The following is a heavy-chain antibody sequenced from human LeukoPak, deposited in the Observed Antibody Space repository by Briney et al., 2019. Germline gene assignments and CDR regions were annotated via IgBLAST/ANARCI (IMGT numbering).Heavy chain of an antibody. CDR3: VRGVSGLGLISRAAAGNDAFDI. CDR1: GFAFSNYA. CDR2: IDSAGIYT. V-gene: IGHV3-64*02. D-gene: IGHD6-25*01. J-gene: IGHJ3*02. Sequence: PGGSLRLSCVASGFAFSNYAMHWVRQAPGKGLEYVAAIDSAGIYTYYAVSVKGRFTISRDSSKNTLFLQMGSLRVEDMAVYYCVRGVSGLGLISRAAAGNDAFDIWGQGTMVTVSS.